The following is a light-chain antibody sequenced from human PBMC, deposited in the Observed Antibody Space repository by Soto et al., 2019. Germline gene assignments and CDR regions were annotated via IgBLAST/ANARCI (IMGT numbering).Light chain of an antibody. CDR2: RLS. CDR1: QSLVHSDGNTH. V-gene: IGKV2-24*01. Sequence: DIVMTQTPLSSPVTLGQPASISCRSSQSLVHSDGNTHLSWLQQRPGQPPRLLIYRLSNRFSGVPDRFSGSGAGTNFTLKISRVEAEDVGIYYCMQATEFPPYTFGQGTKLAIK. J-gene: IGKJ2*01. CDR3: MQATEFPPYT.